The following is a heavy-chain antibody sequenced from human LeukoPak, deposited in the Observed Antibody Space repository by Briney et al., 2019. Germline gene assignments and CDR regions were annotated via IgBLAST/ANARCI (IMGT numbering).Heavy chain of an antibody. D-gene: IGHD2-15*01. CDR3: ARGLSRVAATPFDY. J-gene: IGHJ4*02. Sequence: SETLSLTCTVSGGSISSYYWSWIRQPPGEGLEWIGYIYYSGSTNYNPSLKSRVTISVDTSKNQFSLKLSSVTAADTAVYYCARGLSRVAATPFDYWGQGTLVTVSS. V-gene: IGHV4-59*01. CDR2: IYYSGST. CDR1: GGSISSYY.